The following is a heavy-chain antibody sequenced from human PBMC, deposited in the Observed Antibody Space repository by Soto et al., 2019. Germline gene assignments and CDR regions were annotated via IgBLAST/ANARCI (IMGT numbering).Heavy chain of an antibody. J-gene: IGHJ6*02. CDR3: AKDLVVVPPSSSYYYGIYV. D-gene: IGHD2-2*01. Sequence: EMQLLESGGGLVQPGGSLRLSCAASEFTFSSYAMSWVRQAPGKGLEWVSVISGSGGSTYYADSVKGRFTISRDNSQNPLYLQMNSLSVEDTAVYYFAKDLVVVPPSSSYYYGIYVWGQGTTVTFSS. V-gene: IGHV3-23*01. CDR1: EFTFSSYA. CDR2: ISGSGGST.